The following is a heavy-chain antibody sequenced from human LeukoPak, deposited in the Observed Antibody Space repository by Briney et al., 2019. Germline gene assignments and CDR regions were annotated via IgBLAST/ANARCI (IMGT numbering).Heavy chain of an antibody. J-gene: IGHJ4*02. CDR3: AKEGGRAYYGSGSYSVDY. Sequence: PGGSLRLSCAASGFTFSSYGMHWVRQAPGKGLEWVAFIRYDGSNKYYADSVKGRLTISRDNSKNTLYLQMNSLRAEDTAVYYCAKEGGRAYYGSGSYSVDYWGQGTLVTVSS. D-gene: IGHD3-10*01. CDR1: GFTFSSYG. CDR2: IRYDGSNK. V-gene: IGHV3-30*02.